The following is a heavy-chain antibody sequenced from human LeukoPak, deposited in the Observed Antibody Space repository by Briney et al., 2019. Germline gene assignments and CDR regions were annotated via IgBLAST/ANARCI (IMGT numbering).Heavy chain of an antibody. CDR1: GGTFSSYA. Sequence: ASVKVSCKASGGTFSSYAISWVRQAPGQGLEWMGWISAYNGNTNYAQKLQGRDTMTTDTSTSTAYMELRSLRSDDTAVYYCARVKYDSSGWYHYYYGMDVWGQGTTVTVSS. CDR2: ISAYNGNT. J-gene: IGHJ6*02. CDR3: ARVKYDSSGWYHYYYGMDV. V-gene: IGHV1-18*01. D-gene: IGHD6-19*01.